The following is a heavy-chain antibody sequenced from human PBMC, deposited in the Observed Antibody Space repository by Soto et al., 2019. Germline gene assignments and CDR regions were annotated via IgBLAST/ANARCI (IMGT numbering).Heavy chain of an antibody. CDR1: GYTLTELS. CDR3: ATSFPHYDILTGPTDY. Sequence: VASVKVSCKVSGYTLTELSMHWVRQAPGKGLEWMGGFDPEDGETIYAQKFQGRVTMTEDTSTDTAYMELSSLRSEDTAVYYCATSFPHYDILTGPTDYWGQGTLVTVSS. V-gene: IGHV1-24*01. D-gene: IGHD3-9*01. CDR2: FDPEDGET. J-gene: IGHJ4*02.